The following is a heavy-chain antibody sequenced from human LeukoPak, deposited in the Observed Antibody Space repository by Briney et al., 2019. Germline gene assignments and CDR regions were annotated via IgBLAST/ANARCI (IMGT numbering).Heavy chain of an antibody. CDR3: ARGLYYDYVWGSYRFPYFDY. V-gene: IGHV4-59*01. CDR1: GGSISSYY. D-gene: IGHD3-16*02. CDR2: IYSSGST. Sequence: SETLSLTCTVSGGSISSYYWSWIRQPPGKGLEWIGYIYSSGSTNYNPSLKSRVTISVDTSKNQFSLKLSSVTAADTAVYYCARGLYYDYVWGSYRFPYFDYWGQGTLVTVSS. J-gene: IGHJ4*02.